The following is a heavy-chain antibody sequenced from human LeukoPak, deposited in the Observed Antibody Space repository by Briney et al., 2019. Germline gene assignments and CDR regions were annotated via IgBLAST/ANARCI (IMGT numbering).Heavy chain of an antibody. CDR1: GFTFSNYG. V-gene: IGHV3-23*01. D-gene: IGHD2-2*01. CDR3: SWGYCSSTSCYPGTNFDY. Sequence: GGSLRLSCEGSGFTFSNYGLRRVRQAPGTGLGCVAAIGGSGGSTYYAHSLKGRFTISRDNSKNTLYLQMNSLRAEDTAVYYCSWGYCSSTSCYPGTNFDYWGQGTLVTVSS. J-gene: IGHJ4*02. CDR2: IGGSGGST.